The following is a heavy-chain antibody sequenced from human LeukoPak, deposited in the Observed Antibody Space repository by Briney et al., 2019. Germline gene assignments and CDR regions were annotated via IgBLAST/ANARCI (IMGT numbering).Heavy chain of an antibody. CDR3: ARQTTRYKGV. V-gene: IGHV3-48*04. D-gene: IGHD4-17*01. CDR1: GFTYSSYS. J-gene: IGHJ6*03. CDR2: ISSSSSNI. Sequence: GGSLTLSCSASGFTYSSYSMNRLGQAPGKGLEWVSYISSSSSNIYHADSVKGRFTISRANAKNSLHLQMNSLRAHDTAVYYCARQTTRYKGVWGKGTTVTVSS.